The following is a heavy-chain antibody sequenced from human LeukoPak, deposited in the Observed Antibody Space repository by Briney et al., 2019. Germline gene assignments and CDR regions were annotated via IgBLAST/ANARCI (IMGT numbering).Heavy chain of an antibody. CDR1: GGSFSGYY. CDR3: AVSYSSSWYNRGGDY. V-gene: IGHV4-34*01. Sequence: SETLSLTCAVYGGSFSGYYWSWIRQPPGKGLEWIGEINHSGSTNYNPSLKSRVTISVDTSKNQFSLKLSSVTAADTAVYHCAVSYSSSWYNRGGDYWGQGTLVTVSS. CDR2: INHSGST. D-gene: IGHD6-13*01. J-gene: IGHJ4*02.